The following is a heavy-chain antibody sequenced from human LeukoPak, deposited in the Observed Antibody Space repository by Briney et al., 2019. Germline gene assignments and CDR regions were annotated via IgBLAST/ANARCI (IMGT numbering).Heavy chain of an antibody. D-gene: IGHD2-2*01. CDR1: GFTFSDYY. CDR2: ISSSGSTI. CDR3: ASGYCSSTSCYDY. Sequence: NPGGSLRLSCAASGFTFSDYYMSWIRQAPGKGLEWVSYISSSGSTIYYADSVKGRFTISRDNAKNSLYLQMNSLRAEDTAVYYCASGYCSSTSCYDYWGQGTLVTVSS. V-gene: IGHV3-11*01. J-gene: IGHJ4*02.